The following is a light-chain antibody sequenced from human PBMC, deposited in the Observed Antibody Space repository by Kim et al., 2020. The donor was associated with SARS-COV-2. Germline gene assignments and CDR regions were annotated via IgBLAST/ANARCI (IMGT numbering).Light chain of an antibody. V-gene: IGLV2-11*01. CDR3: CSYAVTVVG. CDR2: AVT. J-gene: IGLJ2*01. Sequence: QSALTQPRSVSGSPGQSVTISCNGTSSDVGGYNFVSWYQQHPGKAPKLMIYAVTERPSGVPARFSGSKSGNTASLTISGLLAEDEADYYCCSYAVTVVGFGGGTQLTVL. CDR1: SSDVGGYNF.